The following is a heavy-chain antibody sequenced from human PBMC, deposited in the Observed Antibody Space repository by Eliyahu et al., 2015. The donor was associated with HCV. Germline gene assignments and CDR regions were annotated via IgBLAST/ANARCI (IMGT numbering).Heavy chain of an antibody. CDR3: ARDGSSSWPLFDY. Sequence: QVQLVESGGGVVQPGRSLXLSCAXSGFTFSSYGMPWVRQAPGKGLGWVAVIWYDGSNKYYADSVKGRFTISRDNSKNTLYLQMNSLRAEDTAVYYCARDGSSSWPLFDYWGQGTLVTVSS. CDR1: GFTFSSYG. V-gene: IGHV3-33*01. J-gene: IGHJ4*02. CDR2: IWYDGSNK. D-gene: IGHD6-13*01.